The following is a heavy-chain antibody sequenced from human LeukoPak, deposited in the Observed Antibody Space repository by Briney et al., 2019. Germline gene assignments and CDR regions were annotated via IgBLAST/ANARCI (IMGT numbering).Heavy chain of an antibody. Sequence: PSETLSLTCSISGGSVSSSNYYWGWIRQPPGKGLEWIGSIYFSGSTYYNVSLKSRVTISVDTSNNQFSLGLSSVTAADTAVYYCARHDGAGSYLYNYWGQEPWSPSPQ. V-gene: IGHV4-39*01. CDR3: ARHDGAGSYLYNY. CDR1: GGSVSSSNYY. J-gene: IGHJ4*01. CDR2: IYFSGST. D-gene: IGHD1-26*01.